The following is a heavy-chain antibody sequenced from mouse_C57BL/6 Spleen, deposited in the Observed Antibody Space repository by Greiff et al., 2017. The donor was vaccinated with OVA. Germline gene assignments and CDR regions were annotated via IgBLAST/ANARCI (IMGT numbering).Heavy chain of an antibody. V-gene: IGHV3-6*01. CDR1: GYSITSGYY. J-gene: IGHJ3*01. Sequence: EVQLQQSGPGLVKPSQSLSLTCSVTGYSITSGYYWNWIRQFPGNKLEWMGYISYDGSNNYNPSLKNRISITRDTSKNQFFLKLNSVTTEDTATYYCARGDDYDVGFAYWGQGTLVTVSA. D-gene: IGHD2-4*01. CDR2: ISYDGSN. CDR3: ARGDDYDVGFAY.